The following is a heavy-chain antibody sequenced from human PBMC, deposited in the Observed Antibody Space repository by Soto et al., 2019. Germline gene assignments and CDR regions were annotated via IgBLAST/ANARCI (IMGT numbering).Heavy chain of an antibody. D-gene: IGHD5-12*01. J-gene: IGHJ4*02. CDR3: ARGQGYEYSGYEPDYS. Sequence: GASVKVSCKASGYTFTSYDINWVRQATGQGLEWMGWMNPNSGNTGYAQKFQGRVTMTRNTSISTAYMELSSLRSEDTAVYYCARGQGYEYSGYEPDYSWGQGTLVTVSS. CDR1: GYTFTSYD. V-gene: IGHV1-8*01. CDR2: MNPNSGNT.